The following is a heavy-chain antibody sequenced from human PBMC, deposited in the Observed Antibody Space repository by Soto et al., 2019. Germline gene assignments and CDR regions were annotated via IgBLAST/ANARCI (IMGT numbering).Heavy chain of an antibody. Sequence: GGSLRPSCAAYGFTFSSYAMTWVRQAPGKGLEWVSVIRESGSSTDYADSVKGRFTISRDNSKNTLYLQMNSLRAEDTAVYYCAKEGSSTIPRGWLDPWGKGTLVTVSS. CDR1: GFTFSSYA. CDR3: AKEGSSTIPRGWLDP. D-gene: IGHD2-2*01. V-gene: IGHV3-23*01. CDR2: IRESGSST. J-gene: IGHJ5*02.